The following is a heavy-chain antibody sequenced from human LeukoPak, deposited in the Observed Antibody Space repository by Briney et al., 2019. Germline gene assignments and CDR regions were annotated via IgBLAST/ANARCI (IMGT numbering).Heavy chain of an antibody. CDR3: ARGTLNYGSTYNWFDP. J-gene: IGHJ5*02. CDR2: INAGNGNT. CDR1: GDTFTSYA. D-gene: IGHD3-10*01. V-gene: IGHV1-3*01. Sequence: ASVNVSCKPSGDTFTSYAMHWVRQAPRHRREGMGWINAGNGNTKYSQKFQGRVTITRDTSASTAYMELSSLRSEDTAFYYCARGTLNYGSTYNWFDPWGQGTLVTVSS.